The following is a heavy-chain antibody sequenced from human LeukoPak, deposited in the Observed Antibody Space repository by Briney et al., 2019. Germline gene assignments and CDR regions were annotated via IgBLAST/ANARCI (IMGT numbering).Heavy chain of an antibody. CDR3: ARDDNYYNSSGYYH. Sequence: GGSLRLSCAASGFTFNSHAMHWVRQAPGKGLEWVSVIYSGGSTYNADSVKGRFTISRDNSKNTLYLQMNSLRAEDTAVYYCARDDNYYNSSGYYHWGQGTLVTVSS. CDR2: IYSGGST. J-gene: IGHJ4*02. CDR1: GFTFNSHA. V-gene: IGHV3-66*01. D-gene: IGHD3-22*01.